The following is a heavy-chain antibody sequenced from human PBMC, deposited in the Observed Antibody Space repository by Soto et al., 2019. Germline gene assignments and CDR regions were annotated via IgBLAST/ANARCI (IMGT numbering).Heavy chain of an antibody. D-gene: IGHD1-7*01. CDR1: GGSFTSNNW. CDR3: ASRDPGTSVDY. J-gene: IGHJ4*02. CDR2: IYRTGST. Sequence: SETLSLTCAVSGGSFTSNNWWTWVRQPPGQGLEWIGEIYRTGSTNYNPSLKSRVTISLDKSEDQFSLKVTSLTAADTAVYYCASRDPGTSVDYWGQGTLVTV. V-gene: IGHV4-4*02.